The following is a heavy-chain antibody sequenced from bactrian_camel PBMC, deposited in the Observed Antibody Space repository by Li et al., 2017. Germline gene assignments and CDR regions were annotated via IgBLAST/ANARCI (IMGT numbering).Heavy chain of an antibody. Sequence: VQLVESGGGLVQPGGSLKLSCVASGFTFGAYDMSWVRQAPGKELEWVSGITKDSSTKSYADLVKGRFTISRDNVKNTLTPQLNSLETEDTAMHYCTIKTPDHQTYDPSFRGQGTQVTVS. J-gene: IGHJ4*01. CDR3: TIKTPDHQTYDPSF. V-gene: IGHV3S40*01. D-gene: IGHD1*01. CDR1: GFTFGAYD. CDR2: ITKDSSTK.